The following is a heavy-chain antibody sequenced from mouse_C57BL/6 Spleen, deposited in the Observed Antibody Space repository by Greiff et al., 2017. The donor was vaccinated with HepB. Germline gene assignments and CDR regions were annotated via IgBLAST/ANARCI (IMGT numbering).Heavy chain of an antibody. D-gene: IGHD1-1*01. CDR2: IYPSDSET. CDR1: GYTFTSYW. V-gene: IGHV1-61*01. Sequence: QVQLQQPGAELVRPGSSVKLSCKASGYTFTSYWMDWVKQRPGQGLEWIGNIYPSDSETHYNQKFKDKATLTVDKSSSTASMQLSSLTSEASAVYYCARSTGYAMDYWGQGTSVTVSS. J-gene: IGHJ4*01. CDR3: ARSTGYAMDY.